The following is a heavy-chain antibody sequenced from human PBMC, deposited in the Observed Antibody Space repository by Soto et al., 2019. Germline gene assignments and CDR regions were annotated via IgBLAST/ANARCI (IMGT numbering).Heavy chain of an antibody. CDR2: IIPTFGST. CDR1: GGTFSNYG. V-gene: IGHV1-69*01. CDR3: ARGRLIYYYDSSGYYYDVDI. J-gene: IGHJ3*02. Sequence: QVQLVQSGAEVKKPGSSVKVSCKASGGTFSNYGISWVRQAPGQGLEWMGGIIPTFGSTKYAQKFQGRVKITADESTSTAYMELSSLRSEDTAMYYCARGRLIYYYDSSGYYYDVDIWGQGTMVTVSS. D-gene: IGHD3-22*01.